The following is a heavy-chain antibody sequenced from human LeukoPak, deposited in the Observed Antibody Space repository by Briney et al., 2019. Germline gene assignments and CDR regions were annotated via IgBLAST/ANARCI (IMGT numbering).Heavy chain of an antibody. V-gene: IGHV4-39*07. D-gene: IGHD3-10*01. CDR2: VYYNGPT. Sequence: SEILSLTCSVSGGSISSRSSYWGWVRQSPGKGLEWIGSVYYNGPTYYNPSLMGRVTISRDTSKNQFSLKLTSVTAADTAVYYCAAARNYYGSGIYDYWGQGTLVTVSS. CDR3: AAARNYYGSGIYDY. CDR1: GGSISSRSSY. J-gene: IGHJ4*02.